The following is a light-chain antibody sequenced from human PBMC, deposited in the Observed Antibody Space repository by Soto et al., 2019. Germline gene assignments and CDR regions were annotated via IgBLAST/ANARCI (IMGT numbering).Light chain of an antibody. CDR1: SSNIGAGYD. CDR2: GNT. V-gene: IGLV1-40*01. Sequence: QSALTQPPSVSGAPGQRVTISCTGSSSNIGAGYDVHWYLQLPETAPKLLIYGNTNRPSGVPDRFSGSKSGSSASLAITGLQAEDEADYYCQSHDSSLHASVFGTGTKVTVL. J-gene: IGLJ1*01. CDR3: QSHDSSLHASV.